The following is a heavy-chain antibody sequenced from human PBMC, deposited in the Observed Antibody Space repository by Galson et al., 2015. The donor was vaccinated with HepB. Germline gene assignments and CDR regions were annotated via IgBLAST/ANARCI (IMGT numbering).Heavy chain of an antibody. Sequence: SVKVSCKASGYTFTSYAMHWVRQAPGQRLEWMGWINAGNGNTKYSQKFQGRVTITRDTSASTAYMELSSLRSEDTAVYYCARAPTYYDSSGYYLDYWGQGTLVTVSS. CDR1: GYTFTSYA. CDR3: ARAPTYYDSSGYYLDY. CDR2: INAGNGNT. J-gene: IGHJ4*02. D-gene: IGHD3-22*01. V-gene: IGHV1-3*01.